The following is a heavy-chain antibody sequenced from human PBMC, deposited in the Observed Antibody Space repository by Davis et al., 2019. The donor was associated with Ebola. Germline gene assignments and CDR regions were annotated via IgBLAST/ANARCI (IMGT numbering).Heavy chain of an antibody. CDR3: ARLDYYDSSGPLIRPYDAFDI. CDR2: ISSSGSTI. CDR1: GFTFSVYY. D-gene: IGHD3-22*01. V-gene: IGHV3-11*04. J-gene: IGHJ3*02. Sequence: GESLKISCAASGFTFSVYYMSWIRQAPGKGLEWVSYISSSGSTIYYADSVKGRFTISRDNAKNSLYLQMNSLRAEDTAVYYCARLDYYDSSGPLIRPYDAFDIWGQGTMVTVSS.